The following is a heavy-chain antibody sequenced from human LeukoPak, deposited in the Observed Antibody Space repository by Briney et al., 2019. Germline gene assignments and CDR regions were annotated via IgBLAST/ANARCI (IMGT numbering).Heavy chain of an antibody. CDR2: ISSSGSTV. V-gene: IGHV3-48*04. CDR1: GFTFNSFG. Sequence: TGGSLRLSCAASGFTFNSFGMHWVRQAPGKGLEWISYISSSGSTVSHADSVKGRFTISRDNAKNSMYLQMNSLRVEDSALYYCARETPALDYWGQGTLVTVSS. J-gene: IGHJ4*01. CDR3: ARETPALDY. D-gene: IGHD4-23*01.